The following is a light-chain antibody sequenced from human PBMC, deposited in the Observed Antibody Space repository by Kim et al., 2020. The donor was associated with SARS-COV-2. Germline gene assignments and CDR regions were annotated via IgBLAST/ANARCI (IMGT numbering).Light chain of an antibody. CDR1: QSVSKS. V-gene: IGKV3-11*01. CDR3: QRRTI. CDR2: DAF. Sequence: ATLALSPGETTTRYSRASQSVSKSLAWYQQKPGQAPRLLIYDAFFRATVIPARFSGSASETDFTLAINSLEPEDGAVYFCQRRTIFGGGTKVDIK. J-gene: IGKJ4*01.